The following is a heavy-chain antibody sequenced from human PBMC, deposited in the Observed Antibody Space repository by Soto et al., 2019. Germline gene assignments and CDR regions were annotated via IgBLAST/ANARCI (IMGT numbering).Heavy chain of an antibody. Sequence: QVQLVQSGAEVKKPGSSVKVSCKASGGTFSSYAISWVRQAPGQGLEWMGGIIPIFGTANYAQKFQGRVTSTAEESTSTAYMELSSLRSEDTAVYYCAGSRGIAARPAPGDYWGQGTLVTVSS. CDR3: AGSRGIAARPAPGDY. J-gene: IGHJ4*02. CDR1: GGTFSSYA. V-gene: IGHV1-69*01. D-gene: IGHD6-6*01. CDR2: IIPIFGTA.